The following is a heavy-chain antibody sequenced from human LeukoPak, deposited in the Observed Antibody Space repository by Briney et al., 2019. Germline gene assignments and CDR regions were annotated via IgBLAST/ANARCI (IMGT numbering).Heavy chain of an antibody. CDR1: GFTFSDYY. Sequence: GGSLRLSCAASGFTFSDYYMSWIRQAPGKGLEWVSYISSSGSTIYYADSVKGRFTISRDNAKNSLYLQMNSLRAEDTAVYYCARDLGLDCSGGSCYFGMDAFDIWGQGTMVTVSS. D-gene: IGHD2-15*01. CDR2: ISSSGSTI. CDR3: ARDLGLDCSGGSCYFGMDAFDI. V-gene: IGHV3-11*01. J-gene: IGHJ3*02.